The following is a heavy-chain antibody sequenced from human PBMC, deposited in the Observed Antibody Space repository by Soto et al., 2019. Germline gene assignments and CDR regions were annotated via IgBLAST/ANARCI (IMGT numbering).Heavy chain of an antibody. D-gene: IGHD1-1*01. CDR1: GFTFSSYA. J-gene: IGHJ4*02. V-gene: IGHV3-30-3*01. CDR2: ISYDGSNK. Sequence: GGSLRLSCAASGFTFSSYAMHWVRQAPGKGLEWVAVISYDGSNKYYADSVKGRFTISRDNSKNTLYLQMNSLRAEDTAVYYCASTTTVSYYFDYWGQGTLVTVSS. CDR3: ASTTTVSYYFDY.